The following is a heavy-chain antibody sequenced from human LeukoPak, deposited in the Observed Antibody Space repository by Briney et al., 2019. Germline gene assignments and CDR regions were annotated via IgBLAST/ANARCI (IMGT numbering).Heavy chain of an antibody. J-gene: IGHJ6*02. V-gene: IGHV4-34*01. D-gene: IGHD6-19*01. Sequence: SETLSLTCAVYGGSFSGYYWSWIRQPPGKGLEWIGEINHSGSTNYNPSLKSRVTISVDTSKNQFSLKLSSVTAADTAVYYCARVQWLVPKYGYCYGMDVWGQGTTVTVSS. CDR3: ARVQWLVPKYGYCYGMDV. CDR1: GGSFSGYY. CDR2: INHSGST.